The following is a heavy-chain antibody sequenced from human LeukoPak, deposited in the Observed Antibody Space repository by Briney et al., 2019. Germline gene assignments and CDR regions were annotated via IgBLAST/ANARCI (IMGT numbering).Heavy chain of an antibody. J-gene: IGHJ4*02. Sequence: PSQTLSLTCTVSGGSISSGGYYWSWIRQHPGKGLEWIGYIYYSGSTYYNPSLTRRVTMSVDTSKNQFSLTLSSVTAADTAVYYCARDRPGAVAGTYYFDYWGQGTLVTVSS. CDR1: GGSISSGGYY. V-gene: IGHV4-31*03. D-gene: IGHD6-19*01. CDR3: ARDRPGAVAGTYYFDY. CDR2: IYYSGST.